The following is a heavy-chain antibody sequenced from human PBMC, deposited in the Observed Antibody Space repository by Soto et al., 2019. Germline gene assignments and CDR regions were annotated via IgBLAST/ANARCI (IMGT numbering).Heavy chain of an antibody. D-gene: IGHD7-27*01. V-gene: IGHV4-39*01. Sequence: QLQLQESGPGLVKPSETLSLTCTVSGDSINNSGFYWGWLRQPPGKGLEWIGSIFYSGSTYYNSSLQSRLTMSLDTSKNQSSLKLSSVTAADTAVYYCARQRHCLGLLDYWGQGNLVPVSS. CDR1: GDSINNSGFY. J-gene: IGHJ4*02. CDR3: ARQRHCLGLLDY. CDR2: IFYSGST.